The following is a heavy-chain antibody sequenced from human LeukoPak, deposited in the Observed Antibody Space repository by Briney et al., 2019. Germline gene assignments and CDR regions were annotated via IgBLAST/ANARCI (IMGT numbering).Heavy chain of an antibody. J-gene: IGHJ5*02. D-gene: IGHD2-2*01. CDR3: ARGQVPAARGYNWFDP. V-gene: IGHV4-34*01. CDR2: INARGDT. Sequence: PSETLSLTCAVYGWSFNDYYWNWIRQPPGKGLELKGEINARGDTNFNPSLKSRVTISVDTSKSQFTLRLTSMIAADTAVYYCARGQVPAARGYNWFDPWGQGTLVTVSS. CDR1: GWSFNDYY.